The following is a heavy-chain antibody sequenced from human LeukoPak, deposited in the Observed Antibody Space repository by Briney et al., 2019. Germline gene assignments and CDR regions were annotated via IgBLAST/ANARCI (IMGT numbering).Heavy chain of an antibody. V-gene: IGHV3-48*01. CDR3: VRDLNWAFDY. J-gene: IGHJ4*02. CDR1: GFTFSRYT. Sequence: GGSLRLSXAASGFTFSRYTMNWIRQAPGKELEWISNIRSESSSTTYADSVKGRFTISRDNAKNSLYLQINSLRAEGTAVYYCVRDLNWAFDYWGQGTLVTVSS. CDR2: IRSESSST. D-gene: IGHD3-16*01.